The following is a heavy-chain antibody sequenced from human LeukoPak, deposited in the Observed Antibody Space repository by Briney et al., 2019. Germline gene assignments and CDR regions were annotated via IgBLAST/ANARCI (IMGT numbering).Heavy chain of an antibody. Sequence: GGSLRLSCAASGFTFSSYWMHWVRQAPGKGLAWVSRINSDGSSTSYADSVKGRFTISRGNSKNTLDLQMNSLRVEDTAVYYCAKGRDGFDFWGQGTQVTVSS. CDR2: INSDGSST. D-gene: IGHD5-24*01. CDR1: GFTFSSYW. J-gene: IGHJ5*01. V-gene: IGHV3-74*01. CDR3: AKGRDGFDF.